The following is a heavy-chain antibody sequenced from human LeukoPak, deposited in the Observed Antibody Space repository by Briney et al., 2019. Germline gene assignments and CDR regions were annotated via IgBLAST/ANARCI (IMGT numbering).Heavy chain of an antibody. V-gene: IGHV1-8*01. J-gene: IGHJ4*02. CDR1: GYTFTSYD. D-gene: IGHD4-17*01. Sequence: ASVKVSCKASGYTFTSYDINWVRQATGQGLEWMGWMNPNSGNTGYAQKFQGRVTMTRNTSISTAYMELSSLRAEDTAVYYCARDRYGDYVFDDWGQGTLVTVSS. CDR3: ARDRYGDYVFDD. CDR2: MNPNSGNT.